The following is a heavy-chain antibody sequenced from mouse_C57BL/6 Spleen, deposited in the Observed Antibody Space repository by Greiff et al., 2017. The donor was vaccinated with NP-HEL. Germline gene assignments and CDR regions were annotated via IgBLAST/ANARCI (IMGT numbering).Heavy chain of an antibody. J-gene: IGHJ1*03. CDR3: AREMGNYLYLDV. Sequence: QVQLQQPGAELVKPGASVKLSCKASGYTFTSYWMQWVKQRPGQGLEWIGEIDPSDSYTNYNQKFKGKARLTVDTSSSAAYMQLSSLTSEDSAVYYCAREMGNYLYLDVWGTGTTVTVSS. CDR2: IDPSDSYT. CDR1: GYTFTSYW. V-gene: IGHV1-50*01. D-gene: IGHD2-1*01.